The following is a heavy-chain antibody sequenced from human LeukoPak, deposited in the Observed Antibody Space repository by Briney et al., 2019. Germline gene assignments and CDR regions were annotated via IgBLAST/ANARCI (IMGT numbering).Heavy chain of an antibody. CDR3: ARGKRVAARLTVFDY. Sequence: GASVKVSCKASGYTFTGYYMHWVRQAPGQGLEWMGWINPNSGGTNYAQKFQGRVTMTRDTSISTAYMELSRLRSDDTAVYYCARGKRVAARLTVFDYWGQGTLVTVSS. CDR2: INPNSGGT. V-gene: IGHV1-2*02. D-gene: IGHD6-6*01. J-gene: IGHJ4*02. CDR1: GYTFTGYY.